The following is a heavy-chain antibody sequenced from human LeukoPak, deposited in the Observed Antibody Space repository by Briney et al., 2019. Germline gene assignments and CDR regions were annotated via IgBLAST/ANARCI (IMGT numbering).Heavy chain of an antibody. CDR3: AKDSSWFQYYFDY. Sequence: HPGGSLRLSCAASGFTFSNYWMSWVRQAPGKGLEWVANIKQDGSDKYYVNSVKGRFTISRDNSKNTLYLQMNSLRAEDTAVYYCAKDSSWFQYYFDYWGQGTLVTVSS. J-gene: IGHJ4*02. V-gene: IGHV3-7*03. CDR1: GFTFSNYW. CDR2: IKQDGSDK. D-gene: IGHD6-13*01.